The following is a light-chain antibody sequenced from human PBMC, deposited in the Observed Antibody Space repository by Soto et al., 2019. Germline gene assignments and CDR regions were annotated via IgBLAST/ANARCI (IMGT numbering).Light chain of an antibody. Sequence: DIQITQSPSTLSASVVDRVTITCRPSQSISSWLAWYQQKPGKAPKLLIYDASSLESGVPSRFSGSGSGTEFTLTISSLXPDDFATYYCQQYNSYSPWTFGQGTKVDTK. CDR1: QSISSW. CDR2: DAS. CDR3: QQYNSYSPWT. V-gene: IGKV1-5*01. J-gene: IGKJ1*01.